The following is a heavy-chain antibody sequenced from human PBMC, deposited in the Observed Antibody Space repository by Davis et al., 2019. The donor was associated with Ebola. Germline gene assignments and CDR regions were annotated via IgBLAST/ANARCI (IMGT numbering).Heavy chain of an antibody. CDR1: GFTVSSNH. CDR2: IYDQTT. D-gene: IGHD6-19*01. J-gene: IGHJ4*02. V-gene: IGHV3-53*05. Sequence: GGSLRLSCAASGFTVSSNHMSWVRQAPGKGLEWVSVIYDQTTAYADSVRGRFIISRDKSNNTLYLDMNRLRVDDTAVYYCATTQWLREFDNWGQGTLVTVSS. CDR3: ATTQWLREFDN.